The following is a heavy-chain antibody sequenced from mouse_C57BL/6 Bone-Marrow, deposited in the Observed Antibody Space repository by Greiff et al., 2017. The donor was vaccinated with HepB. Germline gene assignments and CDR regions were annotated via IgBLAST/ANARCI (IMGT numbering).Heavy chain of an antibody. CDR3: TTSPVTTEYYFDY. V-gene: IGHV14-1*01. CDR2: IDPEDGDT. Sequence: VQLQQSGAELVRPGASVKLSCTASGFNIKDYYMHWVKQRPEQGLEWIGRIDPEDGDTEYAPKLQGKATMAADTSSNTAYLQLSSLTSEDTAGYYCTTSPVTTEYYFDYWGQDTTLTVSS. J-gene: IGHJ2*01. CDR1: GFNIKDYY. D-gene: IGHD1-1*01.